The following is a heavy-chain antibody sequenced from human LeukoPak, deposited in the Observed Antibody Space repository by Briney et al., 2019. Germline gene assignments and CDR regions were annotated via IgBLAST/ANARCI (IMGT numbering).Heavy chain of an antibody. CDR2: INHSGST. CDR1: GGSISSSSYY. Sequence: NPSETLSLTCTVSGGSISSSSYYWGWIRQPPGKGLEWIGEINHSGSTNYNPSLKSRVTISIDTSKNQFSLKLSSVTAADTALYYCARGPGTWYYYWGQGTLVTVTS. D-gene: IGHD6-13*01. V-gene: IGHV4-39*07. CDR3: ARGPGTWYYY. J-gene: IGHJ4*02.